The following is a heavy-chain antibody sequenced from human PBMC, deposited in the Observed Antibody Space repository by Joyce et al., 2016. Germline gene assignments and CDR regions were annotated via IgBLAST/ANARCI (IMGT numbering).Heavy chain of an antibody. CDR2: ITSTGSTR. CDR3: TRRNEGNFFLDY. V-gene: IGHV3-48*02. D-gene: IGHD1-7*01. Sequence: EVQLVESGGGLVQPGVSLRLSCVASGFSVNYYIMNWVRQAPGKGLEWMSYITSTGSTRFYADSVKDRFTISRDNAKNSLYLQMNSLRDEDTAVYYCTRRNEGNFFLDYWGQGTLVTVSS. CDR1: GFSVNYYI. J-gene: IGHJ4*02.